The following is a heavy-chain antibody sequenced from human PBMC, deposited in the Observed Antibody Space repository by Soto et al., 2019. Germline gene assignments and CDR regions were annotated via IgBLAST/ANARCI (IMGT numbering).Heavy chain of an antibody. CDR2: IFYSGST. Sequence: PSETLSLTCTVSGGSISNYYWSWIRQPPGRGLEWIGHIFYSGSTNYNPALKSRVTISVDRPKNQFSLKLNSMTAADTAVYYCARHNYGSGSTYFDYWGQGTLVTVSS. J-gene: IGHJ4*02. CDR3: ARHNYGSGSTYFDY. D-gene: IGHD3-10*01. V-gene: IGHV4-59*08. CDR1: GGSISNYY.